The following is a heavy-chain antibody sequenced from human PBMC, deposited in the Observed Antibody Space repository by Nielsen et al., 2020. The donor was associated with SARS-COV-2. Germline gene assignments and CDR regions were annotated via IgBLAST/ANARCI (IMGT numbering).Heavy chain of an antibody. CDR2: IWYDGSNK. D-gene: IGHD5-12*01. V-gene: IGHV3-33*01. J-gene: IGHJ6*02. CDR1: GFTFSSYG. CDR3: ARDGWGYSGYDFYYYGIYV. Sequence: GESLKISCAASGFTFSSYGMHWVRQAPGKGLEWVAVIWYDGSNKYYADSVKGRFTLSRDNSKNSLYLQMNSLRAEDTAVYYCARDGWGYSGYDFYYYGIYVWGQGTTVTVSS.